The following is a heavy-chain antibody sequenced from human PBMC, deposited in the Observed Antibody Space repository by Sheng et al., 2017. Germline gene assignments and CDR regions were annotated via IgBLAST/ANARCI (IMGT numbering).Heavy chain of an antibody. CDR1: GGSFSGYY. CDR3: ARWRNRYYDILTGYYTATYFDY. J-gene: IGHJ4*02. Sequence: QVQLQQWGAGLLKPSETLSLTCAVYGGSFSGYYWSWIRQPPGKGLEWIGEINHSGSTNYNPSLKSRVTISVDTSKNQFSLKLSSVTAADTAVYYCARWRNRYYDILTGYYTATYFDYWGQGTLVTVSS. D-gene: IGHD3-9*01. V-gene: IGHV4-34*01. CDR2: INHSGST.